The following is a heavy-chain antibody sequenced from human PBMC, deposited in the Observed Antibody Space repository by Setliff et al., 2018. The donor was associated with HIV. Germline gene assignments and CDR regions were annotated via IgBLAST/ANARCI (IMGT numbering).Heavy chain of an antibody. V-gene: IGHV1-18*01. D-gene: IGHD4-4*01. CDR3: AREKNDYNNYYFDY. CDR1: GYTFTSYG. J-gene: IGHJ4*02. Sequence: ASVKVSCKASGYTFTSYGISWVRQAPGQGLEWMGWISAYNGDTKYAQKVQGRVTLTTDTSSSTVYMELRSLRSDDTAVYYCAREKNDYNNYYFDYWGQGTLVTVSS. CDR2: ISAYNGDT.